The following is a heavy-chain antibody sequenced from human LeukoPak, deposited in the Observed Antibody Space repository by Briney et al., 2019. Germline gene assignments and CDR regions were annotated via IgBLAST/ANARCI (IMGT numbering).Heavy chain of an antibody. CDR3: AKGRGYSYGTPFDY. CDR2: ISGSGGST. Sequence: GGSLRLSCAASGFTFSSYAMSWVRQAPGKGLEWVSAISGSGGSTYYADSVKGRFTISRDNSKDTLYLQMNSLRAEDTAVYYCAKGRGYSYGTPFDYWGQGTLVTVSS. V-gene: IGHV3-23*01. D-gene: IGHD5-18*01. CDR1: GFTFSSYA. J-gene: IGHJ4*02.